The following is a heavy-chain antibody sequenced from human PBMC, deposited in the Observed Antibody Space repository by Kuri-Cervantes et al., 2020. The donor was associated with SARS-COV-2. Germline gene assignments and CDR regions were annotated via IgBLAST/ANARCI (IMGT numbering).Heavy chain of an antibody. J-gene: IGHJ4*02. V-gene: IGHV3-30-3*01. CDR1: GFTFSRYA. CDR2: ISYDGSKK. Sequence: GGSLRLSCAASGFTFSRYAMHWVRQAPGKGLEWVAVISYDGSKKDYTASGKGRFTISRDNSQNTLYLQMKSLRTEDTALYYCARDRVGVPDSWGQGTLVTVSS. CDR3: ARDRVGVPDS. D-gene: IGHD2-21*01.